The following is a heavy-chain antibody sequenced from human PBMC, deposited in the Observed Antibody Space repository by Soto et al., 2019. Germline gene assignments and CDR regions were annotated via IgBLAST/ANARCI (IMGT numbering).Heavy chain of an antibody. D-gene: IGHD6-19*01. CDR2: IHYSGST. Sequence: QVQLQELGPGLVKPSETLSLTCTVSGDSMSSYYWSWIRQPPGKGLDWIGYIHYSGSTSDNPSLKSRVTISIDTSKNQFSLKLTSVTAADTAVYYCVSARQWLAFEYWGQGTLVTVSS. CDR3: VSARQWLAFEY. CDR1: GDSMSSYY. J-gene: IGHJ4*02. V-gene: IGHV4-59*01.